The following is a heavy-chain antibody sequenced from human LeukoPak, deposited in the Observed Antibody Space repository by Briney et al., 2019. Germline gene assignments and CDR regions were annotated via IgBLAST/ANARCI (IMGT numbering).Heavy chain of an antibody. J-gene: IGHJ4*02. V-gene: IGHV3-20*04. D-gene: IGHD5-18*01. CDR3: ARGVSRGYSYGGGY. Sequence: PGGSLRLSCAASGFTFDEYGMSWVRQAPGKGLEWASGINWNGGSTGYGDSVKGRFTISRDNAKNSLYLQMNSLRAEDTALYYCARGVSRGYSYGGGYWGQGTQVTVSS. CDR1: GFTFDEYG. CDR2: INWNGGST.